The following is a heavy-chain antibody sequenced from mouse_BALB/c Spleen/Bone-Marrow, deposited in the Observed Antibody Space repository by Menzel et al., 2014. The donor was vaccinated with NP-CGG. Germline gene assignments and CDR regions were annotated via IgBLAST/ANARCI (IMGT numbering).Heavy chain of an antibody. D-gene: IGHD2-1*01. CDR1: GFTFSSYA. CDR3: ARFYYGNFVRNFDV. CDR2: ISSGGSYT. V-gene: IGHV5-9-1*01. Sequence: EVMLVESGGGLVKPGGSLKLSCAASGFTFSSYAMSWVRQTPEKRLEWVATISSGGSYTYYPDSVKGRFTISRDNAKNTLYLQMSSLRSEDTAMYYCARFYYGNFVRNFDVWGAGTTVTVSS. J-gene: IGHJ1*01.